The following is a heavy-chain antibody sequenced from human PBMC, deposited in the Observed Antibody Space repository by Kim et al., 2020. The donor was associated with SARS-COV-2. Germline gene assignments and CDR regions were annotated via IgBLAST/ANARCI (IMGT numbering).Heavy chain of an antibody. CDR1: GGSISSGSYY. CDR3: ARSVGGILTAGDY. V-gene: IGHV4-61*02. CDR2: IYTSGST. Sequence: SETLSLTCTVSGGSISSGSYYWSWIRQPAGKGLEWIGSIYTSGSTNYNPSLKSRVTISVDTSKNQFSLKLSSVTAADTAVYYCARSVGGILTAGDYWCQGTLLTLS. J-gene: IGHJ4*02. D-gene: IGHD2-15*01.